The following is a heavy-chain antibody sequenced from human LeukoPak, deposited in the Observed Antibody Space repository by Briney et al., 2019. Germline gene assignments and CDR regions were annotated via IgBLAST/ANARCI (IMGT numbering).Heavy chain of an antibody. Sequence: GGSLRLSCAASGFTFSSYAMSWVRQAPGKGLEWVSAISASGGNTYYADSVKGRFTTSRDDAKDSVYLQMENLRVEDTAIYYCARNFDSWGQGTLVTVSS. CDR2: ISASGGNT. CDR1: GFTFSSYA. CDR3: ARNFDS. J-gene: IGHJ4*02. V-gene: IGHV3-23*01.